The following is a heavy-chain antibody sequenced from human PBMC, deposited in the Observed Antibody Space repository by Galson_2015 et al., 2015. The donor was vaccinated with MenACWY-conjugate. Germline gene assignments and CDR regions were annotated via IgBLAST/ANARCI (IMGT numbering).Heavy chain of an antibody. CDR2: IYAGDSDI. CDR1: GYIFTDYW. V-gene: IGHV5-51*01. CDR3: ARLFNARPAYYYYYMDV. J-gene: IGHJ6*03. D-gene: IGHD3-3*01. Sequence: QAGAEVKKPGESLTISCTGSGYIFTDYWIGWVRQMPGQGLEWMGIIYAGDSDIRYSPSFPGHVSISAEKSISTAYLQWSSLKASDTAIYYCARLFNARPAYYYYYMDVWGKGTTVTVSS.